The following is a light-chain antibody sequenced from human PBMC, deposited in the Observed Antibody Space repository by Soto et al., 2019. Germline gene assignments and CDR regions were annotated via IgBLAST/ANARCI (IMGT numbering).Light chain of an antibody. CDR2: GAS. CDR3: QQYGSSPPVT. V-gene: IGKV3-20*01. Sequence: EIALTQSPGTLSLSPGERATLSCRASQSVSSSSLAWYQQRPGQAPRLLIYGASSRAAGTPVRFSGSGSGTDFTLTISRLEPEDCAVYYCQQYGSSPPVTFGKGPRWIS. CDR1: QSVSSSS. J-gene: IGKJ1*01.